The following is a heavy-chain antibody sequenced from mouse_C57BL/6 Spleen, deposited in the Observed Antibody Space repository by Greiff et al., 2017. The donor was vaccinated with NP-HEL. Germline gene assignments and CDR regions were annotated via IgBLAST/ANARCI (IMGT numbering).Heavy chain of an antibody. J-gene: IGHJ2*01. CDR3: TRRGDYGPYFDY. V-gene: IGHV1-15*01. CDR2: IDPETGGT. Sequence: VQLQQSGAELVRPGASVTLSCKASGYTFTDYEMHWVKQTPVHGLEWIGAIDPETGGTAYNQKFKGKAILTADKSSSTAYMELRSLTSEDSAVYYCTRRGDYGPYFDYWGQGTTLTVSS. D-gene: IGHD1-1*01. CDR1: GYTFTDYE.